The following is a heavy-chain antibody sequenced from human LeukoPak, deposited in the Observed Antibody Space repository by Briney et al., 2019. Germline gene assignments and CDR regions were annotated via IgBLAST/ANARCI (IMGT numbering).Heavy chain of an antibody. V-gene: IGHV1-8*01. CDR3: ARDGDNSGYGY. CDR2: MNPNSGNT. D-gene: IGHD5-12*01. Sequence: ASVKVSCKASGYTFTSYDINWSRQATGHRLEWLGWMNPNSGNTGYAQKFQGRVTMTKNTSISTAYMELSSVRSEGTAVYYCARDGDNSGYGYWGQGTLVTVSS. J-gene: IGHJ4*02. CDR1: GYTFTSYD.